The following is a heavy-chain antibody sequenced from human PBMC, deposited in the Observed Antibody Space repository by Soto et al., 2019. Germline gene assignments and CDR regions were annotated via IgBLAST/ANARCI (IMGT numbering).Heavy chain of an antibody. D-gene: IGHD2-15*01. V-gene: IGHV6-1*01. CDR2: TYYRSKWTN. J-gene: IGHJ4*02. CDR3: VRGYSSAFDY. CDR1: GDSVSSISAS. Sequence: PSQTLSLTCAISGDSVSSISASWNWIRQYPSRGLEWLGRTYYRSKWTNDYAVSVKSRITINPDTSKNQFSLQLSSVTPEDTAMYYCVRGYSSAFDYWGQGTLVTVSS.